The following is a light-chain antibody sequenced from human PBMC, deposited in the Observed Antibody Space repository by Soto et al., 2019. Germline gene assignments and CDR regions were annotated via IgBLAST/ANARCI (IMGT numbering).Light chain of an antibody. V-gene: IGKV3-15*01. CDR3: QQYNNWPPWT. CDR2: HAS. J-gene: IGKJ1*01. CDR1: QSVSDK. Sequence: IVMTQSPATLSVSPGERATLSCRASQSVSDKLAWYQQKPGQAPRLPIYHASTRATGIPARFSGSGSGTEFTLTISSLQSEDFAVYYCQQYNNWPPWTFGQGTKVDIK.